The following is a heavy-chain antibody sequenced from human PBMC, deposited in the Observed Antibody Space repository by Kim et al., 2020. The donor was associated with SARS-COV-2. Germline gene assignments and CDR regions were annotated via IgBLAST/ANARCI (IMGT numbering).Heavy chain of an antibody. V-gene: IGHV3-33*01. Sequence: YADSVKGRFTISRDNSKNTLYLQMNSLRAEDTAVYYCVRTLVLSGYYGMDVWGQGTTVTVSS. J-gene: IGHJ6*02. CDR3: VRTLVLSGYYGMDV. D-gene: IGHD3-10*01.